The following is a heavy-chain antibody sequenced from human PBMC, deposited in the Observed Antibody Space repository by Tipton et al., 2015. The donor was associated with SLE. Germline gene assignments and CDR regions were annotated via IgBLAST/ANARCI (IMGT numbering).Heavy chain of an antibody. CDR1: TFSFNIYG. V-gene: IGHV3-30*02. Sequence: SLRLSCAASTFSFNIYGMHWVRQAPGRGLEWVAFIRYDGHNKFYADSVKGRFTISRDNSKNTLYLQMNSLRTDDTAVYYCAKGGDYQYWYFDLWGRGTLVTVSS. J-gene: IGHJ2*01. CDR3: AKGGDYQYWYFDL. CDR2: IRYDGHNK. D-gene: IGHD4-17*01.